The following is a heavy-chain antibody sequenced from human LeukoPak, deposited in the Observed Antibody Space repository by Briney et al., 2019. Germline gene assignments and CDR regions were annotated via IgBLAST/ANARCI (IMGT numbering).Heavy chain of an antibody. CDR3: ARDWGYGPNWYFDL. D-gene: IGHD5-18*01. J-gene: IGHJ2*01. CDR1: GYSFNSYG. V-gene: IGHV1-18*01. Sequence: GASVKVSCKASGYSFNSYGIGWVRQAPGQGLEWMGWLSVYNGHTSYAQKFQGVFTMTTDTSTDTAYMELRSLRSDDTAVYYCARDWGYGPNWYFDLWGRGTLVTVSS. CDR2: LSVYNGHT.